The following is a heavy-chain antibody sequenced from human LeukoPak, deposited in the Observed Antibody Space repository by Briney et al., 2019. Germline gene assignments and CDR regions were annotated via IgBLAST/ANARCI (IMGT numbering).Heavy chain of an antibody. CDR1: GFAFNTQA. CDR3: ARDPRKLRYLDL. D-gene: IGHD3-9*01. Sequence: GRSLRLSCVASGFAFNTQAMHWVRQAPGKGLEWLAVMSLDGSSIYYADSVRGRFTISRDNSKNTLFLQMSSLRVEDTAVYYCARDPRKLRYLDLWGQGTLLTVSS. J-gene: IGHJ4*02. CDR2: MSLDGSSI. V-gene: IGHV3-30*15.